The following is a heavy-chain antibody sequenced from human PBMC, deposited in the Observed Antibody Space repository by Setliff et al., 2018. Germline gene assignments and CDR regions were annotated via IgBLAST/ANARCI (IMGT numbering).Heavy chain of an antibody. CDR1: GDSVSSTSHY. Sequence: SETLSLTCTVSGDSVSSTSHYWGWIRQPPGKGMEWIGSVYYSGYTYYNPSLQSRVTISVDMSKNQFSLKLTSVTAADTAVYYCARVDFTMIQGVLGLWGQGTLVTVSS. V-gene: IGHV4-39*07. D-gene: IGHD3-10*01. J-gene: IGHJ1*01. CDR3: ARVDFTMIQGVLGL. CDR2: VYYSGYT.